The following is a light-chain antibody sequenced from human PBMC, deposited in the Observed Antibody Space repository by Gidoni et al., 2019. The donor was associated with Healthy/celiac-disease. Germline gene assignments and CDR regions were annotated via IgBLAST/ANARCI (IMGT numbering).Light chain of an antibody. CDR2: WAS. Sequence: DIVMPQSPDSRAVSLGERATITCKSSQSVLYSSNNKNYLARYQPKPGPPPKRLLHWASPRDSGVPDRFSGRGSWTDLPPTLSSLQAEDVAVYYCQQYYSTPLTFGGGTKVEIK. J-gene: IGKJ4*01. CDR3: QQYYSTPLT. V-gene: IGKV4-1*01. CDR1: QSVLYSSNNKNY.